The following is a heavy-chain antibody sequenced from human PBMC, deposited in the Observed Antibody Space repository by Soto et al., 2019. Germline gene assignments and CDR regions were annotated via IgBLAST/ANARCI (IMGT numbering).Heavy chain of an antibody. CDR3: ASMVRGVIEGHAFDI. V-gene: IGHV4-30-4*01. CDR2: IYYSGST. D-gene: IGHD3-10*01. J-gene: IGHJ3*02. Sequence: SETLSLTCTVSGGSISSGDYYWSWIRQPPGKGLEWIGYIYYSGSTYYNPSLKSRVTISVDTSKNQFSLKLSSVTAADTAVYYCASMVRGVIEGHAFDIWGQGTMVTVSS. CDR1: GGSISSGDYY.